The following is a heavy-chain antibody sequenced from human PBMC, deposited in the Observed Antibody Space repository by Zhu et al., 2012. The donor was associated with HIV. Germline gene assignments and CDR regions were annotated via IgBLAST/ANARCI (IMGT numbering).Heavy chain of an antibody. CDR3: ARDPESYYDILTGYPKGNWFDP. CDR2: IYHSGST. D-gene: IGHD3-9*01. CDR1: GYSISSGYY. J-gene: IGHJ5*02. V-gene: IGHV4-38-2*02. Sequence: QVQLQESGPGLVKPSETLSLTCAVSGYSISSGYYWGWIRQPPGKGLEWIGSIYHSGSTYYNPSLKSRVTISVDTSKNQFSLKLSSVTAADTAVYYCARDPESYYDILTGYPKGNWFDPWGQGTLVTVSS.